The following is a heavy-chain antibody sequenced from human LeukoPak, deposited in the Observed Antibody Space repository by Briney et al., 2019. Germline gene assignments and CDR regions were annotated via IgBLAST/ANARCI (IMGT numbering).Heavy chain of an antibody. Sequence: GGSLRLSCAASGFTFSDYSMNWVRQAPGKGLEWVSSIISTGSYISYADSVKGRFTISRDNSKNTLYLQMNSLRAEDTAVYYCAKAALDCSSTSCYFAFDIWGQGTMVTVSS. D-gene: IGHD2-2*01. CDR2: IISTGSYI. J-gene: IGHJ3*02. CDR1: GFTFSDYS. V-gene: IGHV3-21*04. CDR3: AKAALDCSSTSCYFAFDI.